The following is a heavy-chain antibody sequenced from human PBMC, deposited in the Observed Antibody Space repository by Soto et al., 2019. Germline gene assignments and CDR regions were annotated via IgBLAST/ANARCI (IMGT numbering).Heavy chain of an antibody. CDR3: AKATGFDWFDS. Sequence: EVQLVESGGGLVQPGRSLRLSCAASGFTFEDYVMHWVRQIPGKGLEWVSGINWNSGNIGYADSVKGRFTMSRDNAKNSVYLQMNSLRAEDTALDYCAKATGFDWFDSCGQGTLVTVSP. V-gene: IGHV3-9*01. CDR1: GFTFEDYV. J-gene: IGHJ5*01. CDR2: INWNSGNI.